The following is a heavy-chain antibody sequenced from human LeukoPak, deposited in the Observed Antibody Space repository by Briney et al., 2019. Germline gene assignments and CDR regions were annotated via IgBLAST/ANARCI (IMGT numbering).Heavy chain of an antibody. V-gene: IGHV4-59*08. CDR2: IYYSGST. Sequence: SETLSLTCAVYGGSFSGYYWSWIRQPPGKGLEWIGYIYYSGSTNYNPSLKSRVTISVDTSKNQFSLKLSSVTAADTAVYYCARRVPRSVSGWYDYWGQGTLVTVSS. CDR3: ARRVPRSVSGWYDY. D-gene: IGHD6-19*01. CDR1: GGSFSGYY. J-gene: IGHJ4*02.